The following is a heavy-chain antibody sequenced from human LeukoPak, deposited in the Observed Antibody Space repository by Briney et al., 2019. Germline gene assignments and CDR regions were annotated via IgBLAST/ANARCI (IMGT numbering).Heavy chain of an antibody. J-gene: IGHJ4*02. Sequence: SQTLSLTCTVSGGSISSGDYYWSWIRQAPGKGLEWIGYIYYSGSTDYNPSLKSRVTISVDTSKNQFSLKLSSVTAADTAVYYCVTCPRLVYYYDYWGQGTLVTVSS. V-gene: IGHV4-30-4*01. CDR3: VTCPRLVYYYDY. CDR2: IYYSGST. CDR1: GGSISSGDYY. D-gene: IGHD3-22*01.